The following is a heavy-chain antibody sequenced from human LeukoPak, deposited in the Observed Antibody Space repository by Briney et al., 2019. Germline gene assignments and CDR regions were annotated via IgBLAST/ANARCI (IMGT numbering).Heavy chain of an antibody. CDR2: IYYSGST. CDR1: GGSISSYY. D-gene: IGHD3-22*01. V-gene: IGHV4-59*01. Sequence: PSETLSLTCTVSGGSISSYYWSWIRQPPGKGLEWIGYIYYSGSTNYNPSLKSRVTISVDTSKNQFSLKLSSVTAADTAVYYCARAPLMHDSSGYSDWGQGTLVTVSS. J-gene: IGHJ4*02. CDR3: ARAPLMHDSSGYSD.